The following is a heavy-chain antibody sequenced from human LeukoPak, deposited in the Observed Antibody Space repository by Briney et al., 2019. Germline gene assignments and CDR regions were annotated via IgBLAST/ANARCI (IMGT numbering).Heavy chain of an antibody. Sequence: GGSLRLSCAASGFTFSNYDMHWVRQATGKGLEWVSGITTAVNTHYAGSVEGRFTISRDNAKNTLYLQMNSLRAEDTAVYYCARDRGPAVMDYWGQGTLVTVSS. CDR1: GFTFSNYD. V-gene: IGHV3-13*04. CDR2: ITTAVNT. J-gene: IGHJ4*02. D-gene: IGHD2-2*03. CDR3: ARDRGPAVMDY.